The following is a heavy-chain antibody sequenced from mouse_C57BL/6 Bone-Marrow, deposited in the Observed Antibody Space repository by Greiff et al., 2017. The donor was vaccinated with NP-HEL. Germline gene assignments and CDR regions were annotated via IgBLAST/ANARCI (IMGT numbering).Heavy chain of an antibody. CDR1: GFTFSSYG. Sequence: EVQRVESGGDLVKPGGSLKLSCAASGFTFSSYGMSWVRQTPDKRLEWVATISSGGSYTYYPDSVKGRFTISRDNAKNTLYLQMSSLKSEDTAMYYYARHYYSNSCDYWGQGTTLTVSS. CDR3: ARHYYSNSCDY. V-gene: IGHV5-6*01. CDR2: ISSGGSYT. J-gene: IGHJ2*01. D-gene: IGHD2-5*01.